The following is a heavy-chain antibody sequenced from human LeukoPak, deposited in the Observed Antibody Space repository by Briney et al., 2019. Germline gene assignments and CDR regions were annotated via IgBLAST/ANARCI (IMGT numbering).Heavy chain of an antibody. Sequence: SETLSLTCTVSGGSISSSNYYWAWIRQPPGKGLEWIATIYYAGATQYNPSLKSRATISVDTSKNQFSLKLSSVTAADTAVYYCARHRKGYCSSTSCFPTWFDYWGQGTLVTVSS. CDR3: ARHRKGYCSSTSCFPTWFDY. D-gene: IGHD2-2*01. V-gene: IGHV4-39*01. CDR2: IYYAGAT. J-gene: IGHJ4*02. CDR1: GGSISSSNYY.